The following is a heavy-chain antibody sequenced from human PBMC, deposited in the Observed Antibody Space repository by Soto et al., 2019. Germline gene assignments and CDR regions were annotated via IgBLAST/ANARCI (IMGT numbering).Heavy chain of an antibody. CDR3: ARDLSGSGD. V-gene: IGHV3-30-3*01. Sequence: QVQLVESGGGVVQPGRSLRLSCAASGFAFSSYAMHWVRQAPGKGLEWMAVISYDGSNKYYADSVKGRFTISRDNSKNTLYLQMNSLRAEDTAVYYCARDLSGSGDWGQGTLVTVSS. CDR1: GFAFSSYA. J-gene: IGHJ4*02. D-gene: IGHD3-10*01. CDR2: ISYDGSNK.